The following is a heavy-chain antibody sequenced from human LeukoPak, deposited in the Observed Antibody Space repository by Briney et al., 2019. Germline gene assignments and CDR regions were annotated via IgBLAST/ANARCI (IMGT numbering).Heavy chain of an antibody. Sequence: GGSLRLSCAASGFTFSSYEMNWVRQAPGKGLEWVSSIGSSGTSIYYADSVKGRFTISRDNAENSLYLQMNSLRAEDTAVYYCARRFDSSGPGTLVTVSS. CDR2: IGSSGTSI. CDR3: ARRFDS. V-gene: IGHV3-48*03. CDR1: GFTFSSYE. J-gene: IGHJ4*02.